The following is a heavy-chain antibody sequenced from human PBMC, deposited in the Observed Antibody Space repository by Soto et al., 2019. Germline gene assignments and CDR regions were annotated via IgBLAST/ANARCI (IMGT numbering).Heavy chain of an antibody. CDR2: ISGSGGST. Sequence: GGSLRLSCAASGFTFSSYAMSWVRQAPGKGLEWVSAISGSGGSTYYADSVKGRFTISRDNSKNTLYLKMNSLRAEDTAVYYCAKAEATMITFGGVIVSFDYWGQGTLVTVSS. D-gene: IGHD3-16*02. J-gene: IGHJ4*02. CDR1: GFTFSSYA. V-gene: IGHV3-23*01. CDR3: AKAEATMITFGGVIVSFDY.